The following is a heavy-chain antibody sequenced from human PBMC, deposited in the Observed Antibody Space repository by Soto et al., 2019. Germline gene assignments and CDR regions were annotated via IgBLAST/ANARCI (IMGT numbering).Heavy chain of an antibody. V-gene: IGHV1-3*01. CDR1: GYTFTNYA. CDR2: INGGNGNT. D-gene: IGHD2-15*01. CDR3: GRGGGTSPFDN. J-gene: IGHJ4*02. Sequence: ASVKVSCKASGYTFTNYAIHWVRLAPGQRLEWMGWINGGNGNTKYSQNFQARVTITRDTSASTAYMELSSLRSEDTAVYYCGRGGGTSPFDNWGKQTLFTVSS.